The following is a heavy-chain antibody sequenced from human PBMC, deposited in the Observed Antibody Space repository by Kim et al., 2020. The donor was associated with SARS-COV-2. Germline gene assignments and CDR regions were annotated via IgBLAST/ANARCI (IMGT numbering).Heavy chain of an antibody. CDR3: ARGDPRGGNYDFWSGYYADVDY. CDR2: INPSADTT. V-gene: IGHV1-46*01. J-gene: IGHJ4*02. Sequence: ASVKVSCKASGYIFTSYYMHWVRQAPGQGLEWMGIINPSADTTTYAQKFQGRLTMTRDTSTSTVYMELSRLRSEDTAVYYCARGDPRGGNYDFWSGYYADVDYWGQGTLLTVSS. D-gene: IGHD3-3*01. CDR1: GYIFTSYY.